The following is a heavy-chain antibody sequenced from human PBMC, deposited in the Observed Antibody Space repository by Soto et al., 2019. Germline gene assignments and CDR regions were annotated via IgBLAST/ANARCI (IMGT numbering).Heavy chain of an antibody. V-gene: IGHV3-48*02. Sequence: GGSLRVSCAASGFTFSSYSRNWVRQAPGKGLEWVSYISSSSSTIYYADSVKGRFTISRDNAKNSLYLQMNSLRDEDTAVYYCARPEYSSSSYGMDVWGQGTTVTVSS. CDR1: GFTFSSYS. D-gene: IGHD6-6*01. CDR2: ISSSSSTI. CDR3: ARPEYSSSSYGMDV. J-gene: IGHJ6*02.